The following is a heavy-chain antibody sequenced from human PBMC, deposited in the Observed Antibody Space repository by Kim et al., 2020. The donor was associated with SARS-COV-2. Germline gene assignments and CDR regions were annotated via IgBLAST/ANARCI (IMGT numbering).Heavy chain of an antibody. J-gene: IGHJ4*02. CDR3: AKVGVVSVVVVGAKWGFDY. V-gene: IGHV3-23*01. Sequence: GGSLRLSCAASGFTFSSYAMSWVRQAPGKGLEWVSAISGSGGSTYYADSVKGRFTISRDNSKNTLYLQMNSLRAEDTAVYYCAKVGVVSVVVVGAKWGFDYWGQGPVVSVSS. CDR1: GFTFSSYA. D-gene: IGHD2-15*01. CDR2: ISGSGGST.